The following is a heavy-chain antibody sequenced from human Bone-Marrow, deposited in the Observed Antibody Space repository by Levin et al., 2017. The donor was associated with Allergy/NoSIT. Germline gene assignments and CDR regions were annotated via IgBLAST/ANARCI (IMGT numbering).Heavy chain of an antibody. D-gene: IGHD5-18*01. CDR2: ISSSSSYI. CDR1: GFTFSSYS. J-gene: IGHJ4*02. CDR3: ARDLFVDTAMGD. Sequence: GGSLRLSCAASGFTFSSYSMNWVRQAPGKGLEWVSSISSSSSYIYYADSVKGRFTISRDNAKYSLYLQMNSLRAEDTAVYYCARDLFVDTAMGDWGQGTLVTVSS. V-gene: IGHV3-21*01.